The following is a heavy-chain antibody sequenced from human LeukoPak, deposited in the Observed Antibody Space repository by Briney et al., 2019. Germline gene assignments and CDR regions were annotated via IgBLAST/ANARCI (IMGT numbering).Heavy chain of an antibody. D-gene: IGHD3-3*01. Sequence: PSETLSLTCTVSGGSISSSSYYWGWIRQPPGKGLEWIGSIYYSGSTYYNPSLKSRVTISVDTSKNQFSLKLSSVTAADTAVYYCARELRLLEWLSFQSQFDYWGQGTLVTVSS. CDR3: ARELRLLEWLSFQSQFDY. CDR2: IYYSGST. V-gene: IGHV4-39*02. CDR1: GGSISSSSYY. J-gene: IGHJ4*02.